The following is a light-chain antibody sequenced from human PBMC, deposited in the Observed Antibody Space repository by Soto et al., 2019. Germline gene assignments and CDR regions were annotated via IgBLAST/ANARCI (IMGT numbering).Light chain of an antibody. CDR3: QQYGTSPRT. J-gene: IGKJ1*01. CDR1: QSVGSN. Sequence: IVMTQSPATLSVSPGERATLSCRASQSVGSNLAWYQQKPDQAPRLLIYGASTRATGIPARFSGSGSGTEFTLTISSLQSEVFAVYYCQQYGTSPRTFGQGTKVEIK. V-gene: IGKV3-15*01. CDR2: GAS.